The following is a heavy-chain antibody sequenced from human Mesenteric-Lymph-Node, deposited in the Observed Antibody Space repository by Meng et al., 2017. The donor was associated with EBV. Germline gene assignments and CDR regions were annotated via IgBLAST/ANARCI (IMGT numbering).Heavy chain of an antibody. Sequence: QLRPQESGSGLVKPSQTLSLTCAVSGGSISSGGYSWSWIRQPPGKGLEWIGYIYHSGSTYYNPSLKSRVTISVDRSKNQFSLKLSSVTAADTAVYYCARCIAAAGTSWFDPWGQGTLVTVSS. D-gene: IGHD6-13*01. CDR3: ARCIAAAGTSWFDP. V-gene: IGHV4-30-2*01. CDR1: GGSISSGGYS. CDR2: IYHSGST. J-gene: IGHJ5*02.